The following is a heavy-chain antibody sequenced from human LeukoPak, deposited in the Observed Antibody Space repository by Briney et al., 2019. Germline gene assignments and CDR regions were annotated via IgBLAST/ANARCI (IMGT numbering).Heavy chain of an antibody. CDR1: GFTFSSYS. Sequence: PGGSLRLSCAASGFTFSSYSMNWVRQAPGKRLEWVSYISSSSSTIYYADSVKGRFTISRDNARNSLYLQMNSLRAEDTAVYYCARDHRSLYYDILTGYFDYWGQGTLVTVSS. D-gene: IGHD3-9*01. CDR3: ARDHRSLYYDILTGYFDY. J-gene: IGHJ4*02. CDR2: ISSSSSTI. V-gene: IGHV3-48*04.